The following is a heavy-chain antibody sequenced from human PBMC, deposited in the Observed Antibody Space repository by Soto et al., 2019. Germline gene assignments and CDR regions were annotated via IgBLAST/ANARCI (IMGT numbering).Heavy chain of an antibody. J-gene: IGHJ6*02. CDR2: ISSSSSYI. V-gene: IGHV3-21*01. Sequence: VPLVESGGGLVKPGGSLRLSCAASGFTFSSYSMNWVRQAPGKGLEWVSSISSSSSYIYYADSVKGRFTISRDNAKNSLYLQMNSLRAEDTAVYYCARAPWGGDSYGMDVWGQGTTVTVSS. D-gene: IGHD2-21*02. CDR1: GFTFSSYS. CDR3: ARAPWGGDSYGMDV.